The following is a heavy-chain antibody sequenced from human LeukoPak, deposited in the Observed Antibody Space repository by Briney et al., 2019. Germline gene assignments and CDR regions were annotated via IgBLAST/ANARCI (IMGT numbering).Heavy chain of an antibody. D-gene: IGHD3-22*01. J-gene: IGHJ4*02. Sequence: PGGFLRLSCAASGFTFSDYYMSWIRQAPGKGLEWVSYISSSGSTIYYADSVRGRFTISRDNAKNSLYLQMNSLRAEDTAVYYCARVQLGYDSSGYPEGHFDYWGQGTLVTVSS. CDR1: GFTFSDYY. CDR2: ISSSGSTI. CDR3: ARVQLGYDSSGYPEGHFDY. V-gene: IGHV3-11*01.